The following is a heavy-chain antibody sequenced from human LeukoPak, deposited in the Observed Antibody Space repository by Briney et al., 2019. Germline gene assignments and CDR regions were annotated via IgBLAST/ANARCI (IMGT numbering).Heavy chain of an antibody. V-gene: IGHV1-8*01. CDR1: GYTFTSDD. Sequence: ASVKVSCKASGYTFTSDDINWVRQATGQGLEWMGWMNPNSGNTGYAQKLQGRVNMTRNSSKSTAYMELSSLRSEDTAVYYCARSRPAPEGGYNWNVWKKQKDHYYGMDVWGQGTTVTVSS. D-gene: IGHD1-20*01. CDR2: MNPNSGNT. CDR3: ARSRPAPEGGYNWNVWKKQKDHYYGMDV. J-gene: IGHJ6*02.